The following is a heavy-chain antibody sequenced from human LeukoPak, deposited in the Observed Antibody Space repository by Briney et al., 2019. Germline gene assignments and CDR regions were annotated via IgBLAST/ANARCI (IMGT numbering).Heavy chain of an antibody. CDR1: GGSISSGDYY. J-gene: IGHJ4*02. Sequence: PSETLSLTCTVSGGSISSGDYYWSWIRQPPGKGLEWIGYIYYSGSTYYSPSLKSRVTISVDTPKNQFSLKLSSVTAADTAVYYCARARAGYSYVPLDYYFDYWGQGTLVTVSS. CDR3: ARARAGYSYVPLDYYFDY. V-gene: IGHV4-30-4*01. CDR2: IYYSGST. D-gene: IGHD5-18*01.